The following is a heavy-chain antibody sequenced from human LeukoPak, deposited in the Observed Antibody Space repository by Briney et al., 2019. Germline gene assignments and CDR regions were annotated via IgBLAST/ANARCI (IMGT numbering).Heavy chain of an antibody. J-gene: IGHJ4*02. CDR1: GFXFSSYA. CDR2: IYSGGST. Sequence: GGSLRLSCAASGFXFSSYAITWVRQAPGKGLEWVSVIYSGGSTYYADSVKGRFTISRHNSKNTLYLQMNSLRAEDTAVYYCARQVYFDYWGQGTLVTVSS. CDR3: ARQVYFDY. V-gene: IGHV3-53*04.